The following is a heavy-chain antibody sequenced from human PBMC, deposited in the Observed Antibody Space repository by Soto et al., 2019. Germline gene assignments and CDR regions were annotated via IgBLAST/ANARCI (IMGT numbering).Heavy chain of an antibody. CDR1: GGSISSADYY. J-gene: IGHJ6*02. Sequence: KTSETLSLTCTVSGGSISSADYYWSWIRQTPGKGLEWIGHIFYSGTTYYNPSLKSRLTISVDTSKNHFSLRLTSVTAADTAVYYCARDLWVEPELYYYGMDVWGQGTTVTVSS. CDR3: ARDLWVEPELYYYGMDV. CDR2: IFYSGTT. V-gene: IGHV4-30-4*01. D-gene: IGHD1-1*01.